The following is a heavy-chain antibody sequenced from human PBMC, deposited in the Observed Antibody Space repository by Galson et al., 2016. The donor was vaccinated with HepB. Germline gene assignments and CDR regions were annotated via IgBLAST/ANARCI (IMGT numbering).Heavy chain of an antibody. J-gene: IGHJ4*02. CDR1: GFSFSSYS. D-gene: IGHD3-3*01. CDR3: AKGYGFWTAFDY. CDR2: ISSSSRTI. V-gene: IGHV3-48*01. Sequence: SLRLSCAASGFSFSSYSMNWVRQAPGKGLEWVSFISSSSRTIYYADSVKGRFAISRDNSKNTLYLQMNSLRAEDTAVYYCAKGYGFWTAFDYWGQGTLVTVSS.